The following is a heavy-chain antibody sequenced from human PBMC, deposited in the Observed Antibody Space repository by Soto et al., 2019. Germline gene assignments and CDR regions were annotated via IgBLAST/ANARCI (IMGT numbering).Heavy chain of an antibody. CDR3: ARGLGYSSSWWRHGAFDI. CDR1: GYTFANYG. CDR2: VSSYSGNT. J-gene: IGHJ3*02. Sequence: QVQLVQSGAEGKKPGASVKVSCKASGYTFANYGLSWVRQAPGQGLEWMGWVSSYSGNTYYLQKLQGRVTMTTDTATSTAYMELRSLTSDDTAVYYCARGLGYSSSWWRHGAFDIWGQGTLVTVSS. D-gene: IGHD6-13*01. V-gene: IGHV1-18*01.